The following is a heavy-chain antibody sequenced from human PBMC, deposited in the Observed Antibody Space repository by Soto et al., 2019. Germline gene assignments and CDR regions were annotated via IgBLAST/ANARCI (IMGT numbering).Heavy chain of an antibody. CDR1: GGSTSGGGYY. V-gene: IGHV4-31*03. Sequence: SETLSLTCSVSGGSTSGGGYYWSWIRRHPGKGLEWIGYIYYSGNTHYNPSLKSRATISVDTSKNQFSLKLSSVTAADTAVYYCARELQYWFDPWGQGTLVTVSS. J-gene: IGHJ5*02. D-gene: IGHD1-1*01. CDR2: IYYSGNT. CDR3: ARELQYWFDP.